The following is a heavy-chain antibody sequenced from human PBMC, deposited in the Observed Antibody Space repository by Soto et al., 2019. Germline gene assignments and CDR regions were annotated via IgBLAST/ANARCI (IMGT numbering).Heavy chain of an antibody. J-gene: IGHJ6*03. V-gene: IGHV1-18*01. CDR2: ISAYNGNT. Sequence: ASVKVSCKASGYTFTSYGISWVRQAPGQGLEWMGWISAYNGNTNYAQKLQGRVTMTTDTSTSTAHMELRSLRSDDTAVYYCARTDYSNDYYYYYYMDVWGKGTTVTVS. CDR1: GYTFTSYG. D-gene: IGHD4-4*01. CDR3: ARTDYSNDYYYYYYMDV.